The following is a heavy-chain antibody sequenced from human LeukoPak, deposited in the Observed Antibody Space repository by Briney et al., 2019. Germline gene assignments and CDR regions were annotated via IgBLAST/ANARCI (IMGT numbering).Heavy chain of an antibody. CDR2: INPSVGST. V-gene: IGHV1-46*01. D-gene: IGHD3-3*01. CDR3: VRGGYDFSTGYYPSR. CDR1: GYIFTTYY. Sequence: RASVKVSCQASGYIFTTYYMNWVRQAPGQGFEWMGIINPSVGSTSYAQKFQGRVTMTRDTSTSTVYMELSSLRSDDTAVYYCVRGGYDFSTGYYPSRWGQGTLVTVSS. J-gene: IGHJ4*02.